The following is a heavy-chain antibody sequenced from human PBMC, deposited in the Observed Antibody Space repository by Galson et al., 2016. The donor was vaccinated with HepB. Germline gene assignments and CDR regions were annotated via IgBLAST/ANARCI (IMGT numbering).Heavy chain of an antibody. D-gene: IGHD1-14*01. CDR1: GFIFSDYS. Sequence: SLRLSCAASGFIFSDYSMNWVRQAPGKGLEWVSSITTSSSNIYYADSVKGRFTISRDNAKNSLYLQMNSLRAEDTAVYYCARDISPKSTTNQIDYWGQGTLVTVSS. V-gene: IGHV3-21*01. CDR2: ITTSSSNI. J-gene: IGHJ4*02. CDR3: ARDISPKSTTNQIDY.